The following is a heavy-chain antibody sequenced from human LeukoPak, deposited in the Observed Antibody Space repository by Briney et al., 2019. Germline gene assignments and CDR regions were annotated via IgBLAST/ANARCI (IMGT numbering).Heavy chain of an antibody. CDR1: GFTFSSYS. V-gene: IGHV3-21*01. J-gene: IGHJ6*03. D-gene: IGHD4/OR15-4a*01. CDR3: ARHLRRRVTAIGYGPNEYYYYMDV. Sequence: GGSLRLSCAASGFTFSSYSMNWVRQAPGKGLEWVSSISSSSSYIYYADSVKGRFTISRDNAKNSLYLQMNSLRAEDTAVYYCARHLRRRVTAIGYGPNEYYYYMDVWGKGITVTISS. CDR2: ISSSSSYI.